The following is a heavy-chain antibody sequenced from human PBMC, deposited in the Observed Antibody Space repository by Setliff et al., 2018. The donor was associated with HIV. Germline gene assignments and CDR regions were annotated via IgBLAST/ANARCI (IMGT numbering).Heavy chain of an antibody. V-gene: IGHV4-34*01. D-gene: IGHD3-16*01. CDR3: ASRSSYVPLYFYYMDV. CDR2: INNSGST. CDR1: GGSFSAYY. J-gene: IGHJ6*03. Sequence: SETLSLTCAVSGGSFSAYYWSWIRQPPGEGLEWIRAINNSGSTNYTPSLKSRVTISIDTSRKQFSLRLNSVTAEDTAIYYCASRSSYVPLYFYYMDVWGKGTTVTVSS.